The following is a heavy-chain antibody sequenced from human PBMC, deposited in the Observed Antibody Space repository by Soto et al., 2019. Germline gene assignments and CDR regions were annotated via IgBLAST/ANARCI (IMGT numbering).Heavy chain of an antibody. D-gene: IGHD3-16*01. J-gene: IGHJ4*02. Sequence: EVQLVESGGGLVQPGRSLRLSCTASGFTFGDYTMSWVRQAPGKGLEWVGFIRSKASGGTTEYAASVKGRFSISRDDCKSIAYLLMSSLRAEDTGLYFCTRESLFWGYTWFHYWGQGTLVTVCS. V-gene: IGHV3-49*04. CDR3: TRESLFWGYTWFHY. CDR2: IRSKASGGTT. CDR1: GFTFGDYT.